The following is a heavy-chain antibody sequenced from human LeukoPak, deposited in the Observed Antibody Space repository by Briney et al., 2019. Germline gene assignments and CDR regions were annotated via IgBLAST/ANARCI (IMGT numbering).Heavy chain of an antibody. Sequence: GESLKISCKNSGYSFTTYWIGWVRQMPGKGLEWMGIIYPGDSDTRYSPSFQGQVTISADKSISTAYLQWSSLKASDTAMYYCARHPPTVRPLYYYYGSGSLPDYWGQGTLVTVSS. CDR3: ARHPPTVRPLYYYYGSGSLPDY. D-gene: IGHD3-10*01. CDR2: IYPGDSDT. CDR1: GYSFTTYW. J-gene: IGHJ4*02. V-gene: IGHV5-51*01.